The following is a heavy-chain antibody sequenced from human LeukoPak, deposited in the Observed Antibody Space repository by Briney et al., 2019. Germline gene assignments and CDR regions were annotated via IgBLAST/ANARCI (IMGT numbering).Heavy chain of an antibody. CDR3: ARSIPYCSSTNCYGGFFDY. CDR1: GGTFSSYA. V-gene: IGHV1-69*05. D-gene: IGHD2-2*01. CDR2: IIPIFGTA. Sequence: SVKVSCKASGGTFSSYAISWVRQAPGQGLEWMGGIIPIFGTANYAQKLQGRVTMTTDTSTSTAYMELRSLRSDDTAVYYCARSIPYCSSTNCYGGFFDYWGQGTLVTVSS. J-gene: IGHJ4*02.